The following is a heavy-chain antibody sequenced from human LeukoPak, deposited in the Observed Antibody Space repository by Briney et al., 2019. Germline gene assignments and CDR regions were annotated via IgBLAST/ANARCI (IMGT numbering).Heavy chain of an antibody. V-gene: IGHV4-59*08. D-gene: IGHD3-9*01. CDR2: IYYSGST. Sequence: PSETLSLTCTVSGGSISSYYWSWIRQPPGKGLEWIGYIYYSGSTNYNPSLKSRVTISVDTSKNQFSLKLSSVTAADTAVYYCARHTEMFCFDYWGQGILVTVSS. CDR3: ARHTEMFCFDY. J-gene: IGHJ4*02. CDR1: GGSISSYY.